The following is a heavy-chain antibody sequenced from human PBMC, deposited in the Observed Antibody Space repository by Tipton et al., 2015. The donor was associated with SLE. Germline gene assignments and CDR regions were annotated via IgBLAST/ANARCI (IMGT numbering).Heavy chain of an antibody. CDR3: ARGANGGGGGYYYYMDV. V-gene: IGHV4-34*01. D-gene: IGHD2-8*01. Sequence: TLSLTCAVYGGSFSGYYWSWIRQPPGKGLEWIGEINHSGSTNYNPSLKSRVTISVDTSKNQFSLKLSSVTAADTAVCYCARGANGGGGGYYYYMDVWGKGTTVTVSS. J-gene: IGHJ6*03. CDR1: GGSFSGYY. CDR2: INHSGST.